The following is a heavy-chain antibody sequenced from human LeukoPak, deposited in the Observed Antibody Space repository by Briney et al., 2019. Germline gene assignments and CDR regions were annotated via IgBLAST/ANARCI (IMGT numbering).Heavy chain of an antibody. CDR3: ARQHPYYYYYYMDV. J-gene: IGHJ6*03. CDR1: GGSFSGYY. V-gene: IGHV4-34*01. Sequence: SETLSLTCAVYGGSFSGYYWSWIRQPPGKGLEWIGEINHSGSTNYNPSLKSRVTISVDTSKNQFSLKLSSVTAADTAVYYCARQHPYYYYYYMDVWGKGTTVTASS. CDR2: INHSGST. D-gene: IGHD2-21*01.